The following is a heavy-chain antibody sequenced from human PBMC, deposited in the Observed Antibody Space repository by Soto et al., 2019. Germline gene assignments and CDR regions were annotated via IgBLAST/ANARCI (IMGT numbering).Heavy chain of an antibody. D-gene: IGHD4-4*01. CDR3: ARETTVTTGLVDY. CDR2: ISGSGGST. Sequence: GGSLRLSCAASGFTFSSYAMSWVRQAPGKGLEWVSAISGSGGSTYYADSVKGRFTISRDNAKNSLYLQMNSLRAEDTAVYYCARETTVTTGLVDYWGQGTLVTVSS. CDR1: GFTFSSYA. V-gene: IGHV3-23*01. J-gene: IGHJ4*02.